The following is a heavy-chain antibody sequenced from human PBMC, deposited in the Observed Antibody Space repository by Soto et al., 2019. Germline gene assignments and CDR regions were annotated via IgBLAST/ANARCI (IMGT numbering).Heavy chain of an antibody. V-gene: IGHV4-4*02. CDR2: IFHTGSA. CDR3: ARHIAVSGTRGFDH. D-gene: IGHD2-21*01. CDR1: GGSITRNW. Sequence: QVQLQESGPGLMKPSGTLSLTCAVSGGSITRNWWSWVRQPPGKGVEWIAEIFHTGSANYNPSLMSRLTISMDKSKTHLSLNLNSVTAADPAVYYCARHIAVSGTRGFDHWGQGTLVTVSS. J-gene: IGHJ4*02.